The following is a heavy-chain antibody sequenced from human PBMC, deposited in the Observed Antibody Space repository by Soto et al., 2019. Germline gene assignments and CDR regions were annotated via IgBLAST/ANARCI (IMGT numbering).Heavy chain of an antibody. CDR3: AHRVLRTVFGLVTTTAIYFDF. V-gene: IGHV2-5*02. Sequence: QITLNESGPTPVKPRQTLTLTCTFSGFSLTTSGVGVGWISQSPGKAPEWLALIYWDDDKRYSPSLKSCLTITKDTSKIQVVLTMADLDPADTSTYSCAHRVLRTVFGLVTTTAIYFDFWGQGTPVAVSS. J-gene: IGHJ4*02. CDR2: IYWDDDK. CDR1: GFSLTTSGVG. D-gene: IGHD3-3*01.